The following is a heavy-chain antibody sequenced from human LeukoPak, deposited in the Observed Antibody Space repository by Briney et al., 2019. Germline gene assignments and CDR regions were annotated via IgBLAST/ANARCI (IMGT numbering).Heavy chain of an antibody. CDR3: ARINTYCSSTSCYVWFDP. J-gene: IGHJ5*02. D-gene: IGHD2-2*01. V-gene: IGHV4-59*01. Sequence: SETLSLTCTVSGGSISSYYWSCIRQPPGKGLEWIGYIYYSGSTNYNPSLKSRVTISVDTSKNQFSLKLSSVTAADTAVYYCARINTYCSSTSCYVWFDPWGQGTLVTVSS. CDR1: GGSISSYY. CDR2: IYYSGST.